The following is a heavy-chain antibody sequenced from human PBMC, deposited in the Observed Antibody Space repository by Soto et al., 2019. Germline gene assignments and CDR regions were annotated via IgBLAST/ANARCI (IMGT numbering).Heavy chain of an antibody. V-gene: IGHV3-13*05. CDR1: GFTFRNYD. CDR3: ARTDRDSYGLDV. CDR2: ISAAGDP. J-gene: IGHJ6*02. Sequence: EVQLVESGGGLVQPGGSLRLSCEASGFTFRNYDMHWVRQGTGKGLEWVSGISAAGDPDYADSVEGRFTSSRANAKNSFFLQMNSLSVGDTAVYYCARTDRDSYGLDVWGQGTMVIVSS.